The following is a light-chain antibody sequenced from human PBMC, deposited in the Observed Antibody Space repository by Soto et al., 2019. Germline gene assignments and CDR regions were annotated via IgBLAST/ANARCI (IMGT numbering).Light chain of an antibody. Sequence: QSALTQPPSASGSPGQSVTIPCTGTSSDVGGYDHVSWYQQHPGKAPKLMIYDVNTRPSGVPDRFSGSKSGNTASLTISGLQAEDEADYYCCSPAGGSTYLFGTGTKLTVL. CDR2: DVN. J-gene: IGLJ1*01. CDR1: SSDVGGYDH. V-gene: IGLV2-11*01. CDR3: CSPAGGSTYL.